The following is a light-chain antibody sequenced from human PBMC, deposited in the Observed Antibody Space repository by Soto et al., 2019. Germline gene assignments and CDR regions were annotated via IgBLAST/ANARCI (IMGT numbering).Light chain of an antibody. V-gene: IGLV2-8*01. CDR1: SSDVGAYNS. CDR2: EVI. Sequence: QSALTQPPSASGSPRQSVTISCTGTSSDVGAYNSVSWYQQHPGKAPKLMIYEVIKRPSGVPDRFSGSKSGSTASLTVSALQAEDEADYYCSSYAGSDNLVFGGGTKLTVL. CDR3: SSYAGSDNLV. J-gene: IGLJ2*01.